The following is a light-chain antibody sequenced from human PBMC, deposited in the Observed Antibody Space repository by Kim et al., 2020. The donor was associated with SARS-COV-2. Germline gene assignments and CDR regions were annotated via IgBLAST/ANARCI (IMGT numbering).Light chain of an antibody. J-gene: IGKJ4*01. CDR3: QQRSNWPLT. Sequence: PGERPPLPCRASHTVSGFLAWYXQKPGQAPRLLIYDTSNRATGIPARFSGSMSGTDFTLTISSLEPXXFAVYYCQQRSNWPLTFGGGTKVDIK. CDR2: DTS. V-gene: IGKV3-11*01. CDR1: HTVSGF.